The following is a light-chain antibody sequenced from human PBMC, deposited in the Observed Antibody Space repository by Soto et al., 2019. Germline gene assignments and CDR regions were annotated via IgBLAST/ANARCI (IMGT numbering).Light chain of an antibody. J-gene: IGLJ1*01. V-gene: IGLV2-8*01. CDR2: EVT. CDR1: SSDVGSYNY. CDR3: SSYAGTNNV. Sequence: QSVLTQPPSASGSPGQSVTISCTGTSSDVGSYNYVSWYQQHPGKAPKLMIYEVTKRPSGVPDRFSGSKSGNTASLTVSGLQAEDEADYYCSSYAGTNNVFGTGTKVTV.